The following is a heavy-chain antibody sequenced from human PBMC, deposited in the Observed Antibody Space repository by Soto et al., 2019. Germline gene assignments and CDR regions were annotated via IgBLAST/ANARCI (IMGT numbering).Heavy chain of an antibody. CDR1: GGSISSSSYY. V-gene: IGHV4-39*01. CDR2: IYYSGST. CDR3: ARSGKTDNYFDY. D-gene: IGHD1-26*01. Sequence: SETLSLTCTVSGGSISSSSYYWGWIRQPPGKGLEWIGSIYYSGSTYYSPSLKSRVTISVDTSKNQFSLKLSSVTAADTAVYYCARSGKTDNYFDYWGQGTLVTVSS. J-gene: IGHJ4*02.